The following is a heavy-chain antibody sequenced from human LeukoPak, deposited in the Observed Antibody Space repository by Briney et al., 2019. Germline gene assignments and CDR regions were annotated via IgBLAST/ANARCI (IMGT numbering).Heavy chain of an antibody. CDR1: GFTFSIHW. Sequence: GGSLRLSCAASGFTFSIHWMSWVRQAPGKGLEWVANMKQDGSEKYYVDSVKGRFTVSRDNAKNLLWLQMNSLRAEDTAVYYCARDRYGSGSLWGQGPLVTVSS. V-gene: IGHV3-7*03. D-gene: IGHD3-10*01. CDR3: ARDRYGSGSL. J-gene: IGHJ4*02. CDR2: MKQDGSEK.